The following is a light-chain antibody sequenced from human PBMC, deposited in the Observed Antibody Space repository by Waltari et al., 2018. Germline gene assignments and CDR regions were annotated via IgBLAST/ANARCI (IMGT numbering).Light chain of an antibody. J-gene: IGLJ2*01. CDR1: SSDVGGYNY. V-gene: IGLV2-14*01. CDR2: DVN. CDR3: SSYTSSNTLL. Sequence: QSALTQPASVSGSPGQSITISCTGTSSDVGGYNYVSCYQQHPGKVPKLMIYDVNQRPSGVSNRFSGSKSGNTASLTISGLQSEDEADYYCSSYTSSNTLLFGGGTKLTVL.